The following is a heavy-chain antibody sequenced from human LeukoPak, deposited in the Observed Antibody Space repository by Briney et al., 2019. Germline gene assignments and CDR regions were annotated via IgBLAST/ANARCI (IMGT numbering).Heavy chain of an antibody. V-gene: IGHV4-34*01. CDR3: ARSPVVPAALGYYYYGMDV. CDR2: INHSGST. J-gene: IGHJ6*04. CDR1: GGSFSGYY. Sequence: PSETLSLTCAVYGGSFSGYYWSWIRQPPGKGLEWIGEINHSGSTNYNPSPKSRVTISVDTSKNQFSLKLSSVTVADTAVYYCARSPVVPAALGYYYYGMDVWGKGTTVTVSS. D-gene: IGHD2-2*01.